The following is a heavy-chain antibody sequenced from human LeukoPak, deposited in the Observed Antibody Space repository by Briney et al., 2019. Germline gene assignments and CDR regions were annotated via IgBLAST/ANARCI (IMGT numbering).Heavy chain of an antibody. V-gene: IGHV3-66*03. CDR2: IYSSGTT. Sequence: GGSLRLSCAASGFTFSSYSMSWVRQAPGKGLEWVSAIYSSGTTYYADSVQGRFTISRDSSRNTLYLQLNGLRAEDTAVYYCVRDRYSSSYYYYYMDVWGKGTTVTVSS. CDR1: GFTFSSYS. J-gene: IGHJ6*03. CDR3: VRDRYSSSYYYYYMDV. D-gene: IGHD6-6*01.